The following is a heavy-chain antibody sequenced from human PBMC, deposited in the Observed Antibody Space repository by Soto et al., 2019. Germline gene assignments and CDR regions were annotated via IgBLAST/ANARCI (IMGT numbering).Heavy chain of an antibody. CDR2: IYHSGST. CDR1: CGTSIDGGDS. J-gene: IGHJ5*02. D-gene: IGHD3-10*01. CDR3: ARVPGP. V-gene: IGHV4-30-2*01. Sequence: TLCHRNGVVCGTSIDGGDSWIWIRQPPGKGLEWIGYIYHSGSTYYNPSLKSRVTISVDRSKNQFSLKLSSVTAADTAVYYCARVPGPWGQGTLVPVSP.